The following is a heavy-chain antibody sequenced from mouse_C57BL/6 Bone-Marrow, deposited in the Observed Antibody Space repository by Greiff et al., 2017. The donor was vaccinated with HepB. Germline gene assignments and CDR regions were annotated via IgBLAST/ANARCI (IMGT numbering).Heavy chain of an antibody. V-gene: IGHV3-1*01. CDR2: ISYSGST. J-gene: IGHJ3*01. D-gene: IGHD2-4*01. CDR3: AREEGLRGFAY. CDR1: GYSITSGYD. Sequence: EVQLKESGPGMVKPSQSLSLTCTVTGYSITSGYDWHWIRHFPGNKLEWMGYISYSGSTNYNPSLKSRISITHDTSKNHFFLKLNSVTTEDTATYYCAREEGLRGFAYWGQGTLVTVSA.